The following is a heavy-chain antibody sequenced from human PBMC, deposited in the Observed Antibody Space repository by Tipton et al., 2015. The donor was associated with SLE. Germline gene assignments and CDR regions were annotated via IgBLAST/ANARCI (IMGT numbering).Heavy chain of an antibody. CDR3: ARSTMVRGVINYAFDI. V-gene: IGHV4-59*11. D-gene: IGHD3-10*01. CDR2: IYYSGST. CDR1: GGSISSHY. Sequence: TLSLTCTVSGGSISSHYWSWIRQPPGKGLEWIGSIYYSGSTNYNPSLKSRVTISVDTSKNQFSLKLSSVTAADTAVYYCARSTMVRGVINYAFDIWGQGTMVTVSS. J-gene: IGHJ3*02.